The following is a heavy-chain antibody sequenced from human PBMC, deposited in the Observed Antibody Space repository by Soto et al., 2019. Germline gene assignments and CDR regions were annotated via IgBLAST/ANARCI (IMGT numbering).Heavy chain of an antibody. D-gene: IGHD2-2*01. CDR3: THSGEFCYCDSTSCLPLFDS. CDR2: IYWNDDT. V-gene: IGHV2-5*01. Sequence: SGPTLVNPTQTLTLTCTFSGFSLSTSGVGVGWIRQPPGKALEWLALIYWNDDTRYSPSLQSRLTITKDTSKNQVVLTMTNMDPEDTATYYCTHSGEFCYCDSTSCLPLFDSWGRGTLVTVPS. CDR1: GFSLSTSGVG. J-gene: IGHJ5*01.